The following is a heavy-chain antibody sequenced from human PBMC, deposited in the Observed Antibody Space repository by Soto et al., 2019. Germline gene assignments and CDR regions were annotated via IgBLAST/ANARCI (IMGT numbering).Heavy chain of an antibody. CDR3: SLQGLSYFEY. CDR2: ISHSGGGT. CDR1: GFTFSSYA. Sequence: GGSLRLSCAASGFTFSSYAMTWVRQAPGKGLEWVSTISHSGGGTYYADSVKGRFTISRDNSKNTLYLQMNSLRAEDTAVYYCSLQGLSYFEYWGQGTLVTVSS. V-gene: IGHV3-23*01. J-gene: IGHJ4*02.